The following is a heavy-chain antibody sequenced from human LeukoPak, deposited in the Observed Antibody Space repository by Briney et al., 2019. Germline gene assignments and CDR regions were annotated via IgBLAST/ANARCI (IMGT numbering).Heavy chain of an antibody. D-gene: IGHD4-17*01. V-gene: IGHV1-24*01. CDR1: GYTLTELS. Sequence: ASVKVSCKVSGYTLTELSMHWVRQAPGEGLEWMGGSDPEDGETIYAQKFQGRVTMTEDTSTDTAYMELSSLRSEDTAVYYCATHTEYYYYYMDVWGKGTTVTVSS. CDR2: SDPEDGET. J-gene: IGHJ6*03. CDR3: ATHTEYYYYYMDV.